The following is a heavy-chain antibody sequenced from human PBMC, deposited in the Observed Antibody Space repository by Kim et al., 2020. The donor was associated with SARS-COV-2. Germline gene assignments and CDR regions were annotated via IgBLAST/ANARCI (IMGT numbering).Heavy chain of an antibody. D-gene: IGHD3-3*01. Sequence: GGSLRLSCVASGFTFSSYSMNWVRQAPGKGLEWVSSISSSSSYIYYADSVKGRFTISRDNAKNSLYLQMNSLRAEDTAVYYCARSSGITIFGVVIPGDYYYGMDVWGQGTTVTVSS. CDR2: ISSSSSYI. CDR1: GFTFSSYS. J-gene: IGHJ6*02. V-gene: IGHV3-21*01. CDR3: ARSSGITIFGVVIPGDYYYGMDV.